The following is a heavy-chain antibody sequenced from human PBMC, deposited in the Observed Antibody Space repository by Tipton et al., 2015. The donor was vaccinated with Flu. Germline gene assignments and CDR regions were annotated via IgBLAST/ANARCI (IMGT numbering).Heavy chain of an antibody. D-gene: IGHD1-26*01. Sequence: SLRLSCAASGFTFSSYWMSWVRQTPGKGLEWVANIKQDGSEKYYVDSVKGRFTISRDNAKNSLYLQMNSLRAEDTAVYYCAREPVGATFFGDWGQGTLVTVSS. J-gene: IGHJ4*02. CDR1: GFTFSSYW. CDR3: AREPVGATFFGD. V-gene: IGHV3-7*01. CDR2: IKQDGSEK.